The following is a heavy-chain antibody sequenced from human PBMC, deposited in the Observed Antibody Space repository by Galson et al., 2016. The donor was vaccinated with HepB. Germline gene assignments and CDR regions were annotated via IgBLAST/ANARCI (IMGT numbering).Heavy chain of an antibody. D-gene: IGHD6-19*01. CDR1: GGSISSHY. J-gene: IGHJ2*01. CDR2: VSYSGDT. Sequence: ETLSLTCTVSGGSISSHYWSCIRPPPGKGPECLGYVSYSGDTNYTHSLRSRLTISIDTSKNQFSLKLTSLSAADTAVYFCATYMPVARHWYFDLWGRGTLVTVSS. V-gene: IGHV4-59*11. CDR3: ATYMPVARHWYFDL.